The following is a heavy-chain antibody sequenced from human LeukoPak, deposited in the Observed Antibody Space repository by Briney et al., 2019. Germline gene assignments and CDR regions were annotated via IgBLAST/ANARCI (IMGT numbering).Heavy chain of an antibody. Sequence: GGSLRLSCAASGFTFGSYTMSWVRQAPGRGLECVSFISTNADRTSKADSEDARLTISRDNPRNTLYLQMNSLRNDDTAVYYCAIMHGYYDGSGYWVQWGQGTLVTVSS. CDR1: GFTFGSYT. J-gene: IGHJ4*02. V-gene: IGHV3-23*01. CDR2: ISTNADRT. D-gene: IGHD3-22*01. CDR3: AIMHGYYDGSGYWVQ.